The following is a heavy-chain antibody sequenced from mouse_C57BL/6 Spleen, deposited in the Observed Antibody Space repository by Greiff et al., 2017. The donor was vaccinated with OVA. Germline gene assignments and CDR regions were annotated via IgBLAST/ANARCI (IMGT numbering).Heavy chain of an antibody. CDR1: GFTFSSYA. CDR3: ARVYYGNYWYFDV. J-gene: IGHJ1*03. D-gene: IGHD2-1*01. Sequence: EVQLVESGGGLVKPGGSLKLSCAASGFTFSSYAMSWVRQTPEKRLEWVATISDGGSYTYYPDNVKGRFTISRDNAKNNLYLQMSHLKSEDTAMYYCARVYYGNYWYFDVWGTGTTVTVSS. V-gene: IGHV5-4*01. CDR2: ISDGGSYT.